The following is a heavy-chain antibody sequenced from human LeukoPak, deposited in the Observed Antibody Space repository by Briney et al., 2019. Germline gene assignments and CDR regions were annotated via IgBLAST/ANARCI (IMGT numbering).Heavy chain of an antibody. D-gene: IGHD3-22*01. J-gene: IGHJ4*02. V-gene: IGHV3-7*01. CDR3: AREPNTYYYDSSGYSYYFDY. CDR1: GFTFSSYW. CDR2: IKQDGSEK. Sequence: GGSLRLSCAASGFTFSSYWMSWVRQAPGKGLEWVANIKQDGSEKYYVDSVKGRFTISRDNAKNSLYLQMNSLRAEDTAVYYCAREPNTYYYDSSGYSYYFDYWGQGTLVTVSS.